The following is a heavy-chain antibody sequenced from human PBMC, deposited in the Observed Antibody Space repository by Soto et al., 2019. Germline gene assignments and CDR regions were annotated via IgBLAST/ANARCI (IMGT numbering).Heavy chain of an antibody. D-gene: IGHD2-2*01. Sequence: GGSLRLSCAASGFTFSSYAMSWVRQAPGKGLEWVSAISGSGGSTYYADSVKGRFTISRDNSKNTLYLQMNSLRAEDAAVYYCAKDVPPRPGIVEVGNAFDIWGQGTMVT. CDR1: GFTFSSYA. CDR2: ISGSGGST. CDR3: AKDVPPRPGIVEVGNAFDI. J-gene: IGHJ3*02. V-gene: IGHV3-23*01.